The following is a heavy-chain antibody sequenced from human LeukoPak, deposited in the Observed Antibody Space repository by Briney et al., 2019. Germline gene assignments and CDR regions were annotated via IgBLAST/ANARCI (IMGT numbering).Heavy chain of an antibody. Sequence: GGSLRLSCAASGFTFSSYGMHWVRQAPGKGLEWVAVISYDGSNKYYADSVKGRFTISRDNSKNTLYLQMNSLRAEDTAVYYCAKLGVAANTAGDYWGQGTLVTVSS. V-gene: IGHV3-30*18. J-gene: IGHJ4*02. CDR3: AKLGVAANTAGDY. D-gene: IGHD2-15*01. CDR1: GFTFSSYG. CDR2: ISYDGSNK.